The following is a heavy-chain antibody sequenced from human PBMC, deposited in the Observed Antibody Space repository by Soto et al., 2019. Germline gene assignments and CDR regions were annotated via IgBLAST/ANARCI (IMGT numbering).Heavy chain of an antibody. Sequence: ASVNVSFKASGYSFTDYHIHWVRQAPGQWLELLGRINPKSGGTSTAQKFQGWVTMTTDTSISTASMELTRLTSDDTAIYYCARGGSTDCANRVCSFCYDHDMNVWR. D-gene: IGHD2-8*01. CDR2: INPKSGGT. CDR3: ARGGSTDCANRVCSFCYDHDMNV. CDR1: GYSFTDYH. V-gene: IGHV1-2*04. J-gene: IGHJ6*04.